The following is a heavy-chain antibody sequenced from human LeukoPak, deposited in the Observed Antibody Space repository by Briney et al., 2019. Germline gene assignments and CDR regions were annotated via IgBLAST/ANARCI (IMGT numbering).Heavy chain of an antibody. CDR3: AKDETLWAGAYYFEH. CDR2: TRNKANSYTT. V-gene: IGHV3-72*01. D-gene: IGHD3/OR15-3a*01. J-gene: IGHJ4*02. CDR1: GFTFSDHY. Sequence: PGGSLRLSCAASGFTFSDHYMDWVRQAPGKGLEWVGRTRNKANSYTTEYAASVKGRFTISRDDSKNSLYLQMNSLRADDTAVYYCAKDETLWAGAYYFEHWGQGTLVTVSS.